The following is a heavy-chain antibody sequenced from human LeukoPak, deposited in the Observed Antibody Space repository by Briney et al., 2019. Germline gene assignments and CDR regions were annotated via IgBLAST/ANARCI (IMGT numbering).Heavy chain of an antibody. Sequence: PSETLSLTCTVSGGSIISNAYYWAWIRQPPGKGLEWIGSIYSSVSTYYNPSLKSRVTISVDTSKNQFSLRLSSVTAADTALYYCAYSGSYGHLGYWGQGIPVTVSS. CDR1: GGSIISNAYY. CDR2: IYSSVST. CDR3: AYSGSYGHLGY. J-gene: IGHJ4*02. V-gene: IGHV4-39*01. D-gene: IGHD1-26*01.